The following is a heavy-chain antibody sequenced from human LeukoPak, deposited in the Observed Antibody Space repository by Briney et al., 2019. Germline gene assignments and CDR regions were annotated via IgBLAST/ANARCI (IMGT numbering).Heavy chain of an antibody. CDR1: GYTFAGYD. V-gene: IGHV1-8*01. CDR3: ARDRSSSSGRAFDI. D-gene: IGHD6-6*01. CDR2: MNPNSGNA. J-gene: IGHJ3*02. Sequence: ASVKVPCKASGYTFAGYDINWVRQATGQGLEWMGWMNPNSGNANSAQKFQGRITMTRDTSIDTAYMELSSLRSEDTAVYYCARDRSSSSGRAFDIWGQGTMVTVSS.